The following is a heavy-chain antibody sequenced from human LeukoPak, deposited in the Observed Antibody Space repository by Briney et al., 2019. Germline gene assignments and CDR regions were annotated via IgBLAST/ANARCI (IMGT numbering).Heavy chain of an antibody. CDR2: ISSSSSTI. CDR1: GFTFSSYS. V-gene: IGHV3-48*02. CDR3: ARDPNYYDSSGVFDY. J-gene: IGHJ4*02. Sequence: GGSLRLSCAASGFTFSSYSMNWVRQAPGKGLEWVSYISSSSSTIYYADSVKGRFTISRDNAKNSLYLQMNSLRDGDTAVYYCARDPNYYDSSGVFDYWGQGTLVTVSS. D-gene: IGHD3-22*01.